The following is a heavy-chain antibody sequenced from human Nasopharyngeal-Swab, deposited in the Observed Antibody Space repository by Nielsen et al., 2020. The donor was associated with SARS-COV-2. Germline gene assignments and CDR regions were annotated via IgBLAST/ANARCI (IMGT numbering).Heavy chain of an antibody. V-gene: IGHV7-4-1*02. J-gene: IGHJ4*02. D-gene: IGHD3-3*01. CDR3: ARGTTIFGVVIMGGDDY. CDR2: INTNTGNP. Sequence: WARQAPGQGLEWMGWINTNTGNPTYAQGFTARFVFSLDTSVSTTYLQISSLKGEDTAVYYCARGTTIFGVVIMGGDDYWGQGTLVTVSS.